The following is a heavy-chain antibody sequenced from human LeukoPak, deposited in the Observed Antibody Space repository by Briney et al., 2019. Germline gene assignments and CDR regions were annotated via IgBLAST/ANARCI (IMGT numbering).Heavy chain of an antibody. CDR3: TTAARHHYYYYYMDV. V-gene: IGHV3-15*01. D-gene: IGHD6-6*01. J-gene: IGHJ6*03. Sequence: ETLSLTCTVSGYSISSGYYWGWIRQPPGKGLEWVGRIKSKTDGGTTDYAAPVKGRFTISRDDSKNTLYLQMNSLKTEDTAVYYCTTAARHHYYYYYMDVWGKGTTVTVSS. CDR1: GYSISSGYY. CDR2: IKSKTDGGTT.